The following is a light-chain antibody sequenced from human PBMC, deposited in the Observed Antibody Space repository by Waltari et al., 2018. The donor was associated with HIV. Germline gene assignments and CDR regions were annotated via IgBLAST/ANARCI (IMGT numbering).Light chain of an antibody. V-gene: IGKV4-1*01. J-gene: IGKJ4*01. CDR1: QSVLYSSNNNNY. CDR2: WAS. Sequence: DIVMTQSPDSLAVSLGERSTINCKSSQSVLYSSNNNNYLAWYQQKPAQPPKLLIYWASARESGALDRFSGRGSGTDVTLTISSLQAADLAVYYCQKYYTTPLTFGGGTTVGIK. CDR3: QKYYTTPLT.